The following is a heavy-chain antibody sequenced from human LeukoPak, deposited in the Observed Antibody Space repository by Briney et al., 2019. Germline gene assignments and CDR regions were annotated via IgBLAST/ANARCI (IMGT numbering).Heavy chain of an antibody. V-gene: IGHV4-30-2*01. D-gene: IGHD6-6*01. CDR2: IYHSGST. CDR3: ARSSIAAAYYYYGMDV. J-gene: IGHJ6*02. Sequence: PSETLSLTCTVPGGSISSGGYSWSWIRQPPGKGLEWIGYIYHSGSTYYNPSLKSRVTISVDRSKNQFSLKLSSVTAADTAVYYCARSSIAAAYYYYGMDVWGQGTTVTVSS. CDR1: GGSISSGGYS.